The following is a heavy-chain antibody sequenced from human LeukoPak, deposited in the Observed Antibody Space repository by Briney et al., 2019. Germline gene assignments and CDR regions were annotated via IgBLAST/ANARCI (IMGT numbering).Heavy chain of an antibody. CDR3: ATEESRTGDAFDI. V-gene: IGHV3-74*01. D-gene: IGHD1-14*01. CDR1: GLIFKDAY. J-gene: IGHJ3*02. Sequence: GGSLRLSCAASGLIFKDAYMTWVRQAPGKGLVWVSRINTDGSSTTYADSVKGRFTISRDNAKNTLYLQMNSLRVEDTAVYSCATEESRTGDAFDIWGHGTMVTVSS. CDR2: INTDGSST.